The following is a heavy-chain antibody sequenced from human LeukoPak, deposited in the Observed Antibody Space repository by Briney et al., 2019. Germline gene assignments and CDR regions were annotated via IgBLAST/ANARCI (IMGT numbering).Heavy chain of an antibody. J-gene: IGHJ6*02. V-gene: IGHV4-59*01. CDR3: ARGISTYYYGMDV. D-gene: IGHD3-10*01. CDR1: GGSISSYY. CDR2: IYYSGST. Sequence: SETLSLTCTVSGGSISSYYWSWIRQPPGKGLEWIGYIYYSGSTNYNPSLKSRVTISVDTSKTQFSLKLSSVTAADTAVYYCARGISTYYYGMDVWGQGTTVTVSS.